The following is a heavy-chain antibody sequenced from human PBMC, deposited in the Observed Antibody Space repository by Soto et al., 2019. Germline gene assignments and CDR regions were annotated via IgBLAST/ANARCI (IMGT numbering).Heavy chain of an antibody. V-gene: IGHV1-2*04. CDR1: GYTLTELS. J-gene: IGHJ4*02. CDR3: ARSPESPDLLAY. Sequence: ASVKVSCKVSGYTLTELSMHWVRQAPGQGLEWMGGFNPDGGGTNYAQKFQGWVTMTRDTPINTAYMELSRLRSDDTAVYYCARSPESPDLLAYCGQGTLVTGSS. CDR2: FNPDGGGT.